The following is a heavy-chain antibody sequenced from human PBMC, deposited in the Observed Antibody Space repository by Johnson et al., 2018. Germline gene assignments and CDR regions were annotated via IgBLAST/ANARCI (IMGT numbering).Heavy chain of an antibody. V-gene: IGHV3-7*01. Sequence: VQLVQSGGGLVQXGGSLRLYCAASGFTFSGYCMTWVRQAPGKGLEWVANIKQDGSEKYYVDSVKGRFPISRENAKDSLYLQMNRLRAEDTAVYYWARGASTYYYDSSAYYFPRMDVWGKGTTVTVSS. D-gene: IGHD3-22*01. CDR2: IKQDGSEK. CDR3: ARGASTYYYDSSAYYFPRMDV. J-gene: IGHJ6*03. CDR1: GFTFSGYC.